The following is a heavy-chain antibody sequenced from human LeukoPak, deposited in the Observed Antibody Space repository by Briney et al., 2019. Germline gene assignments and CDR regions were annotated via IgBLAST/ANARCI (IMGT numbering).Heavy chain of an antibody. V-gene: IGHV3-11*01. J-gene: IGHJ6*03. CDR1: GFTFSDYY. CDR2: ISSSGSTI. D-gene: IGHD2-15*01. CDR3: ARSSAATAYYSYCMDV. Sequence: GGSLRLSCAASGFTFSDYYMSWIRQAPGKGLEWVSYISSSGSTIYYADSVKGRFTISRDNAKNSLYLQMNSLRAEDTAVYYCARSSAATAYYSYCMDVWGKGTTVTVSS.